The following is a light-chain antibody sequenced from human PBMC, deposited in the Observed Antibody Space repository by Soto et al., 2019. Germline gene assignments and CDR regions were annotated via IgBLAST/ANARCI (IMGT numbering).Light chain of an antibody. CDR3: QQRSNWPPIT. J-gene: IGKJ5*01. CDR2: DAS. Sequence: EIVLTQSPGTLSLSPGERATLSCRASQSVSSYLAWYQQKPGQAPRLLLYDASNRATGSPARFSGSGSGTDFTLTISSLEPEDFAVYYCQQRSNWPPITFGQGTRVEI. V-gene: IGKV3-11*01. CDR1: QSVSSY.